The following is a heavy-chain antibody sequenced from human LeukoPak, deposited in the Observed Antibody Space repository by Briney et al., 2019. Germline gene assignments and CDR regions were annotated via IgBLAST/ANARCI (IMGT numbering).Heavy chain of an antibody. J-gene: IGHJ4*02. D-gene: IGHD1-7*01. Sequence: GESLKISCYGSGYNFANYWIGWVRQMPGKGLEWMGIIYPGDSDTRYSPSFQGQVTISADKSISTAYLQWSSLKASDTAMYYCARRGNWNYVWSFDYWGQGTLVTVSS. CDR1: GYNFANYW. CDR2: IYPGDSDT. CDR3: ARRGNWNYVWSFDY. V-gene: IGHV5-51*01.